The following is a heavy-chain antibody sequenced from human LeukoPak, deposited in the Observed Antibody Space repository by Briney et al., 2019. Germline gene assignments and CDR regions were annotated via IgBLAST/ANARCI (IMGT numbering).Heavy chain of an antibody. CDR1: GFTFSSYW. CDR3: TRDLSGTYYGRFDY. J-gene: IGHJ4*02. CDR2: INTDVSST. V-gene: IGHV3-74*01. Sequence: PGGSLRLSCAASGFTFSSYWMHWVRQAPGKGLLWVSRINTDVSSTNFADSVRGRFTISRDNAKNTLYLQMNSLRAEDTAVYYCTRDLSGTYYGRFDYWGQGTLVTVSS. D-gene: IGHD1-26*01.